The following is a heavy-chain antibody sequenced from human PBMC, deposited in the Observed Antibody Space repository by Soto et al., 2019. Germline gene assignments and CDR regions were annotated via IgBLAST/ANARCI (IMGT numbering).Heavy chain of an antibody. Sequence: QVQLVESGGGVVQPGRSLRLSCAASGFTFSSYAMHWVRQAPGKGLEWVAVISYDGSNKYYADSVKGRFTISRDNSKNPLYLQMNRMKAEDTAVYYCARERGRAGAGCGYGLDVWGQGTTVTVSS. CDR3: ARERGRAGAGCGYGLDV. CDR2: ISYDGSNK. CDR1: GFTFSSYA. V-gene: IGHV3-30-3*01. D-gene: IGHD6-13*01. J-gene: IGHJ6*02.